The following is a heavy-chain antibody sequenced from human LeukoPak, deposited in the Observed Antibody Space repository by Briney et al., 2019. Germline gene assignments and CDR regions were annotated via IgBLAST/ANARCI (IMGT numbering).Heavy chain of an antibody. D-gene: IGHD4-17*01. CDR3: ARGPYGDPDAFDI. Sequence: SETLSLTCTVSGDSISGYYWSWIRQHPGKGLEWIGYIYYSGSTYYNPSLKSRVTISVDTSKNQFSLKLSSVTAADTAVYYCARGPYGDPDAFDIWGQGTMVTVSS. CDR1: GDSISGYY. V-gene: IGHV4-31*03. J-gene: IGHJ3*02. CDR2: IYYSGST.